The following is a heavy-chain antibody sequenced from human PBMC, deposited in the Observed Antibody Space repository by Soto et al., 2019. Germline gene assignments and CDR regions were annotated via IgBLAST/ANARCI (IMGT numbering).Heavy chain of an antibody. CDR2: IDWDDDK. CDR1: GFSLSTSGMC. J-gene: IGHJ6*03. Sequence: GSGPTLVNPTQTLTLTCTFSGFSLSTSGMCVSWIRQPPGKALEWLARIDWDDDKYYSTSLKTRLTISKDSSKNQVVLTMTNMDPVDTATYYCARVRTTVTTFYYYYMDVWGKGATVTVSS. D-gene: IGHD4-17*01. CDR3: ARVRTTVTTFYYYYMDV. V-gene: IGHV2-70*11.